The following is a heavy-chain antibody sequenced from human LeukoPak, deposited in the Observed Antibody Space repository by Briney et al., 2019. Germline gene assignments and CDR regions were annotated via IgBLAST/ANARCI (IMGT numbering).Heavy chain of an antibody. CDR1: GYTFTGYY. J-gene: IGHJ4*02. CDR3: ARVNGDYVWGSYRYTDYFDY. D-gene: IGHD3-16*02. CDR2: MNPNSGNT. V-gene: IGHV1-8*02. Sequence: ASVKVSCKTSGYTFTGYYVHWVRQATGRGLEWMGWMNPNSGNTGYAQKFQGRVTMTRNTSISTAYMELSSLRSEDTAVYYCARVNGDYVWGSYRYTDYFDYWGQGTLVTVSS.